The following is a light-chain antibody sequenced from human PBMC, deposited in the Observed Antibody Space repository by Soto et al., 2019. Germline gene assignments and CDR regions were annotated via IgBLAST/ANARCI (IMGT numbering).Light chain of an antibody. V-gene: IGKV3-20*01. Sequence: EIVLTQSPGTLSLSPGERATLSCRASQSVSSSYLAWYQQKPGQAPRLLIYGASSRATGIPDRFSGSGSVTDFTITISRLEPEDFAVYYCQQYGSSPPYTFGQGTKLEIK. CDR2: GAS. CDR3: QQYGSSPPYT. CDR1: QSVSSSY. J-gene: IGKJ2*01.